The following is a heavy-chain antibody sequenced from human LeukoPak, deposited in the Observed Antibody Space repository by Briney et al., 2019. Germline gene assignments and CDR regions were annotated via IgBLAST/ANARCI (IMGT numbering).Heavy chain of an antibody. CDR1: GFTFSSYA. Sequence: GGSLRLSCAASGFTFSSYAMSWVRQAPGKGLEWVSAISGSGGSTYYADSVKGRFTISRDNAKNSLYLQMNSLRAEDTAVYYCARARYCSSTSCYNWFDPWGQGTLVTVSS. D-gene: IGHD2-2*02. CDR3: ARARYCSSTSCYNWFDP. V-gene: IGHV3-23*01. CDR2: ISGSGGST. J-gene: IGHJ5*02.